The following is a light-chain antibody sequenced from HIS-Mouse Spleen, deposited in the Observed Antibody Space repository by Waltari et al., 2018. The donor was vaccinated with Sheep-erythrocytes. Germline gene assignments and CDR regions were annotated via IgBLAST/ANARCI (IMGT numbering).Light chain of an antibody. Sequence: QSALTQPRSVSGSPGQSVTISCTATSSDVGCYIYSPWYQQHPGKAPKLMIYDVSKRPSGVPDRFSGSKSGNTASLTISGLQAEDEADYYCCSYAGSYNHVFATGTKVTVL. CDR2: DVS. J-gene: IGLJ1*01. V-gene: IGLV2-11*01. CDR3: CSYAGSYNHV. CDR1: SSDVGCYIY.